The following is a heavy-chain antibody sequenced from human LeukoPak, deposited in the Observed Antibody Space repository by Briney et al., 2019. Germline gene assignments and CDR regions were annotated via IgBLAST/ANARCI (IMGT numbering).Heavy chain of an antibody. CDR2: ISHNGGVT. J-gene: IGHJ4*02. CDR1: GFRFSDYA. CDR3: ARDEGHSTNWGLFDF. D-gene: IGHD6-13*01. V-gene: IGHV3-30-3*01. Sequence: GGSLRLSCAASGFRFSDYAVHWLRQAPGKGLEWVAIISHNGGVTDHTDSVKGRFSVSRDNSDYFLYLQMDNLRLDDTAVYYCARDEGHSTNWGLFDFWGQRSLVTVSS.